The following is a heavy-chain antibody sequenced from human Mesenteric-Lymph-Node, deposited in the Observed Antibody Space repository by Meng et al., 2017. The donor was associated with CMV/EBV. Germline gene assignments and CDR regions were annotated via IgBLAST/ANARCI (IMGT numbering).Heavy chain of an antibody. J-gene: IGHJ3*02. V-gene: IGHV3-48*03. CDR2: ISGTATTI. Sequence: GESLKISCVTSGFTFSSYEMNWVRQAPGRGLECVSFISGTATTIYYADSVKGRFTISRDNAKNSLYLQMNSLRAEDTAVYYCARPTTVTNDAFDIWGQGTMVTVSS. D-gene: IGHD4-17*01. CDR3: ARPTTVTNDAFDI. CDR1: GFTFSSYE.